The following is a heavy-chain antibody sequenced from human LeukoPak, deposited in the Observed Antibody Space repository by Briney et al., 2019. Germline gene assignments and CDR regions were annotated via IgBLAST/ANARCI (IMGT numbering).Heavy chain of an antibody. V-gene: IGHV3-73*01. Sequence: GGSLRLSCAASGFTFSGSAMHWVRQASGEGLEWVGRIRSKANSYATAYAASVKGRFTISRDDSKNTAYLQMNSLKTEDTAVYYCTSTDLEYYYDSSGYQTPDYWGQGTLVTVSS. CDR1: GFTFSGSA. J-gene: IGHJ4*02. CDR2: IRSKANSYAT. D-gene: IGHD3-22*01. CDR3: TSTDLEYYYDSSGYQTPDY.